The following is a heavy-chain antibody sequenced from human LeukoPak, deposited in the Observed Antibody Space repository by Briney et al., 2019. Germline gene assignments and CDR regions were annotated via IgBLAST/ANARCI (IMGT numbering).Heavy chain of an antibody. CDR1: GGSFSGYY. D-gene: IGHD1-7*01. CDR3: ARRARNYRVAFDI. V-gene: IGHV4-34*01. Sequence: PSETLSLTCAVYGGSFSGYYWSWIRQPPGKGLEWIGEINHSGSTNYNPSLKSRVTISVDTSKNQFSLKLSSVTAADTAVYYCARRARNYRVAFDIWGQGTMVTVSS. J-gene: IGHJ3*02. CDR2: INHSGST.